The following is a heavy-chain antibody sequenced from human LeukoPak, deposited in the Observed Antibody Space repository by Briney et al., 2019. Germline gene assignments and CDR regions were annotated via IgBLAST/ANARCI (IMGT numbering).Heavy chain of an antibody. CDR2: IYTSGST. CDR1: GGSISSGSYY. V-gene: IGHV4-61*02. Sequence: SETLSLTCTASGGSISSGSYYWSWIRQPAGKGLEWIGRIYTSGSTNYNSSLKSRVTISVDTSKNQFSLKLSSVTAADTAVYYCARDALGGIVGATRAAFDIWGQGTMVTVSS. D-gene: IGHD1-26*01. CDR3: ARDALGGIVGATRAAFDI. J-gene: IGHJ3*02.